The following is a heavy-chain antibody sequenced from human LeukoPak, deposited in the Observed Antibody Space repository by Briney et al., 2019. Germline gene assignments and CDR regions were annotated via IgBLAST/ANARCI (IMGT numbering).Heavy chain of an antibody. D-gene: IGHD1-1*01. CDR1: GFTFSSYT. J-gene: IGHJ3*01. Sequence: GGSLRLSCAASGFTFSSYTVHWVRQIPGERPEWVSSISGDTTYIYYADSVKGRFTISRDNTNTSLFLQMNGLRAEDTATYFCARRGTDASFSFFDVWGQGTMVTVSS. V-gene: IGHV3-21*01. CDR3: ARRGTDASFSFFDV. CDR2: ISGDTTYI.